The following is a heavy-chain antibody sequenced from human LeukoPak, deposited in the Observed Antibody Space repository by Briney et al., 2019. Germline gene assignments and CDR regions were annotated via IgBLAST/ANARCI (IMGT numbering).Heavy chain of an antibody. D-gene: IGHD2-15*01. CDR3: ATSTYCSGGSCYSRTFQY. J-gene: IGHJ4*02. CDR1: RFTLSSYW. CDR2: INSDGGST. Sequence: GGSLRLSCAASRFTLSSYWMHWVRQAPGKGLVWVSRINSDGGSTSYADSVKGRFTISRDNAKNTLYLQMNSLRAEDTAVYYCATSTYCSGGSCYSRTFQYWGQGTLVTVSS. V-gene: IGHV3-74*01.